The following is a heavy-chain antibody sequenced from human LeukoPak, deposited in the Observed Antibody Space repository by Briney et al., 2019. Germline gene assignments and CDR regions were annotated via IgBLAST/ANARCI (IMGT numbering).Heavy chain of an antibody. D-gene: IGHD3-3*02. J-gene: IGHJ5*02. CDR2: IYHSGST. Sequence: SETLSLTCAVSGYSLSSGYYWGWSRQPPGKGLGGVGSIYHSGSTYYNPSLKSRVTISVDTSKNTFSLKLSSLTAADTAVYYCARRNGHFWSGQPYNWFDPWGQGTLVTVSS. CDR3: ARRNGHFWSGQPYNWFDP. V-gene: IGHV4-38-2*01. CDR1: GYSLSSGYY.